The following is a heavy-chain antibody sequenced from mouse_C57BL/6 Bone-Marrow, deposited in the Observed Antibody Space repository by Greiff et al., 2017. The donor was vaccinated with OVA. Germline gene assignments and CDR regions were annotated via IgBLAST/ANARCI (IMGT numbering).Heavy chain of an antibody. V-gene: IGHV1-55*01. CDR3: ARERNYSNTWFAY. Sequence: VQLQQPGAELVKPGASVKMSCKASGYTFTSYWITWVKQRPGQGLEWIGDIYPGSGSTNYNEKFKSKATLTVDTSSSTAYMQLSTLTSEDSAVYYCARERNYSNTWFAYWGQGTLVTVSA. J-gene: IGHJ3*01. D-gene: IGHD2-5*01. CDR2: IYPGSGST. CDR1: GYTFTSYW.